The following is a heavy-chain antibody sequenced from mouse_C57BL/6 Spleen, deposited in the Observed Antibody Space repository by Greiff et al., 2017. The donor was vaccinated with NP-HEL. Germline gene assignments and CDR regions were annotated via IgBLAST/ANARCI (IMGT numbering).Heavy chain of an antibody. Sequence: EVKLMESEGGLVQPGSSMKLSCTASGFTFSDYYMAWVRQVPEKGLEWVANINYDGSSTYYLDSLKSRFIISRDNAKNILYLQMSSLKSEDTATYYCARTDYLYAMDYWGQGTSVTVSS. V-gene: IGHV5-16*01. CDR1: GFTFSDYY. CDR3: ARTDYLYAMDY. CDR2: INYDGSST. J-gene: IGHJ4*01. D-gene: IGHD5-5*01.